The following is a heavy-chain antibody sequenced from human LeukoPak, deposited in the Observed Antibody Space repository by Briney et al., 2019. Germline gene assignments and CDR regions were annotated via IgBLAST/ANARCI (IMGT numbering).Heavy chain of an antibody. CDR1: GGSISSYY. CDR2: IYYSGST. CDR3: ARDLASSSWFSGTSHYYGMDV. D-gene: IGHD6-13*01. Sequence: SETLSLTCTVSGGSISSYYWSWIRQPPGKGLEWIGYIYYSGSTNYNPSLKSRVTISVDTSKNQFSLKLSSVTAADTAVYYCARDLASSSWFSGTSHYYGMDVWGQGTTVTVSS. V-gene: IGHV4-59*01. J-gene: IGHJ6*02.